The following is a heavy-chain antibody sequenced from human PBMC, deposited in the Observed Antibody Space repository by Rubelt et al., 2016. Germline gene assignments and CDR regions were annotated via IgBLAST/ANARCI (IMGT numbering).Heavy chain of an antibody. CDR3: ASGNSDGWDLDC. Sequence: GESLRLSCAASGFPFSTYAMSWVRQAPGKGLEWVSGISGSGGDTFYADSVKGRFTISRDNAKNSLYLQMNSLGAEDTAVYYCASGNSDGWDLDCWGQGTLVTVFS. J-gene: IGHJ4*02. V-gene: IGHV3-23*01. CDR1: GFPFSTYA. CDR2: ISGSGGDT. D-gene: IGHD6-19*01.